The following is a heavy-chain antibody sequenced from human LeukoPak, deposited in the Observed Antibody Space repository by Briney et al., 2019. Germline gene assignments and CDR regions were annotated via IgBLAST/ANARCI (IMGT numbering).Heavy chain of an antibody. CDR1: GYTFTGYY. Sequence: ASVKVSCKASGYTFTGYYMHWVRQAPGQGLEWMGWINPNSGGTNYAQKFQGRVTMTRDTSISTAYMELSRLRSDDTAVYYCARGVGGITIFGVVLNWFDPWGQGTLVTVSS. J-gene: IGHJ5*02. D-gene: IGHD3-3*01. V-gene: IGHV1-2*02. CDR2: INPNSGGT. CDR3: ARGVGGITIFGVVLNWFDP.